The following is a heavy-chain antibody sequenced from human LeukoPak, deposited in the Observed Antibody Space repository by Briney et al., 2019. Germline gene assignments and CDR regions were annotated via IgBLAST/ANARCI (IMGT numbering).Heavy chain of an antibody. V-gene: IGHV1-8*01. Sequence: ASVKVSCKASGYTFTSYDINWVRQAPGQGLEWMGWMNPNSGNTGYAQKFQGRVTMTRNTSISTAYMELSSLRSEDTDVYYCASAPKYYGSGSYSYYYYGMDVWGQGTTVTVSS. D-gene: IGHD3-10*01. CDR2: MNPNSGNT. CDR3: ASAPKYYGSGSYSYYYYGMDV. CDR1: GYTFTSYD. J-gene: IGHJ6*02.